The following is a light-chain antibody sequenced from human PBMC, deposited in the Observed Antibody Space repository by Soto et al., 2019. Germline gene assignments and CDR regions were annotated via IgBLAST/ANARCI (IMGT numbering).Light chain of an antibody. J-gene: IGKJ5*01. CDR3: QQAYGFPVT. Sequence: DIQMTQSPSTVSASVGVRVTITCRASQNLISWLAWYQQQPGRAPKLLIYAASILQSGVPSRFIGSGSGTDFTLTINSLQPEDFATYYCQQAYGFPVTFGQGTRLEIK. CDR2: AAS. CDR1: QNLISW. V-gene: IGKV1-12*01.